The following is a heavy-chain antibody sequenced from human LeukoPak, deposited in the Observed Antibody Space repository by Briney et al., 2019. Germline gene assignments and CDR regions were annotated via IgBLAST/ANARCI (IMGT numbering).Heavy chain of an antibody. J-gene: IGHJ6*02. CDR1: GDSISRYY. Sequence: SETLSLTCTVSGDSISRYYWSWIRQPPGKGLEWIGYIYYSGSTNYNPSLKSRVTVSLDTSKNQFSLKLSSVTAADTAVHYCARYYVGYGMDVWGQGTTVTVSS. CDR2: IYYSGST. D-gene: IGHD2/OR15-2a*01. CDR3: ARYYVGYGMDV. V-gene: IGHV4-59*08.